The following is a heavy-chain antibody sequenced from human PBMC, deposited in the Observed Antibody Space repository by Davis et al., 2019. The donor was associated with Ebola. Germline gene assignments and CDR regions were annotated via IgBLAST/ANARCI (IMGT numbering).Heavy chain of an antibody. Sequence: PGGSLRLSCAASGFTFSSYWMHWVRHAPGKGLVWVSRINSDGSSTSYADSVKGRFTISRDNAKNTLYLQMNSLRAEDTAVYYCTRAWVQLWPLDYWGQGTLVTVSS. CDR2: INSDGSST. D-gene: IGHD5-18*01. CDR1: GFTFSSYW. CDR3: TRAWVQLWPLDY. V-gene: IGHV3-74*01. J-gene: IGHJ4*02.